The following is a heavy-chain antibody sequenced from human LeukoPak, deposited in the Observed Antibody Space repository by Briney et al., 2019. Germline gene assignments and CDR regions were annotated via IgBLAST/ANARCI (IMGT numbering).Heavy chain of an antibody. CDR1: GFTVNSNY. Sequence: PGGSLRLSCAASGFTVNSNYMMWVRQAPGKGLEWVSVIYSGGSTYYADSVKGRFTISRDNSKSTLSLQMNSLRAEDTAVYYCAKERGYTSGLGSLDYWGQGTLVTVST. CDR3: AKERGYTSGLGSLDY. V-gene: IGHV3-53*01. D-gene: IGHD6-19*01. J-gene: IGHJ4*02. CDR2: IYSGGST.